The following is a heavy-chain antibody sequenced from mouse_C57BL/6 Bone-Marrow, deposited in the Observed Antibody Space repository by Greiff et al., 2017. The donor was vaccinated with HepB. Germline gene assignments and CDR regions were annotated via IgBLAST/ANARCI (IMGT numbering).Heavy chain of an antibody. D-gene: IGHD1-1*01. CDR3: ARHEEPRLLPYWYFDV. CDR2: FYPGSGSI. J-gene: IGHJ1*03. CDR1: GYTFTEYT. Sequence: VKLMESGAELVKPGASVKLSCKASGYTFTEYTIHWVKQRSGQGLEWIGWFYPGSGSIKYNEKFKDKATLTADKSSSTVYMELSRLTSEDSAVYFCARHEEPRLLPYWYFDVWGTGTTVTVSS. V-gene: IGHV1-62-2*01.